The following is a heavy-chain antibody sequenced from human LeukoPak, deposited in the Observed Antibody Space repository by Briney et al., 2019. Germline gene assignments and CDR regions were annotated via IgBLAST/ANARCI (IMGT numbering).Heavy chain of an antibody. V-gene: IGHV3-74*03. D-gene: IGHD3-16*01. CDR2: INGDGSTT. CDR1: GFTFSTYW. J-gene: IGHJ4*02. Sequence: PGGSLRLSCTASGFTFSTYWINWVRQSPGKGLVWVALINGDGSTTTHADSVKGRFTISRDNAKNTAYLQMNSLRHEDTAVYFCARDYAGSPDYWGQGTLVTVSA. CDR3: ARDYAGSPDY.